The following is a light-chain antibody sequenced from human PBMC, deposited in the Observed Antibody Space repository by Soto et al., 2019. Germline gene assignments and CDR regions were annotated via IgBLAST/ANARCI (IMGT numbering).Light chain of an antibody. CDR3: LSKTSTISDV. Sequence: QSALTQHASVSRSPGQSIAISCTGTPSDVGGYNYVSWYQQHPGKAPKLLIHEVSNRPSGVSNRFSGSKSGNTASLTISGLQAEDEADYYCLSKTSTISDVFGTGTKVTVL. CDR1: PSDVGGYNY. V-gene: IGLV2-14*01. CDR2: EVS. J-gene: IGLJ1*01.